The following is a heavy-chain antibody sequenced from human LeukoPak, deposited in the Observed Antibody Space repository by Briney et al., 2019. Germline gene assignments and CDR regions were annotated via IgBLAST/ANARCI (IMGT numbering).Heavy chain of an antibody. CDR2: IYYSGGT. CDR1: GGSISSSSYY. CDR3: ARDWRRGYFDY. J-gene: IGHJ4*02. V-gene: IGHV4-39*07. Sequence: SETLSLTCTVSGGSISSSSYYWGWIRQPPGKGLEWIGSIYYSGGTYYNPSLKSRVTISVDTSKNQFSLKLSSVTAADTAVYYCARDWRRGYFDYWGQGTLVTVSS.